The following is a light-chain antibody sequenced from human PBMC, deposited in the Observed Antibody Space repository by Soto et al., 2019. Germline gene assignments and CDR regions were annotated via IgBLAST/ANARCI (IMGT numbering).Light chain of an antibody. V-gene: IGKV1-5*03. Sequence: DIQMTQSPPTLSASVGDRVTITCRASQSISSWLAWYLQKPGKAPKLLIYKASTLQSGVPSRFSGSGSGTEFTLAISSLQPDDSATYYCQQYNDNWTFGQGTKVEIK. CDR2: KAS. CDR1: QSISSW. CDR3: QQYNDNWT. J-gene: IGKJ1*01.